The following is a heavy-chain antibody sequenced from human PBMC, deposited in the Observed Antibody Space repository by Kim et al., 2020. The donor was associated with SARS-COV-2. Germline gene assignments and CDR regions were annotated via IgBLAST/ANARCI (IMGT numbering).Heavy chain of an antibody. V-gene: IGHV1-69*13. D-gene: IGHD5-18*01. CDR2: IIPIFGTA. J-gene: IGHJ3*02. CDR3: ASEHTAMGPDAFDI. Sequence: SVKVSCKASGGTFSSYAISWVRQAPGQGLEWMGGIIPIFGTANYAQKFQGRVTITADESTSTAYMELSSLRSEDTAVYYCASEHTAMGPDAFDIWGQGTMVTVSS. CDR1: GGTFSSYA.